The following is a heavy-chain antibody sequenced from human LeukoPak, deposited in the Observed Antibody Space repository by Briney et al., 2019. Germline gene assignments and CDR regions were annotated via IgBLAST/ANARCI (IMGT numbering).Heavy chain of an antibody. CDR1: GYTFISYD. CDR3: ARGIGLGSGSRYSYMDV. CDR2: MNPNSGNT. Sequence: ASVKVSCKASGYTFISYDINWVRQATGQGLEWMGWMNPNSGNTVYAQKFQGRVTITTNTAISTAYMEMSSLRSEDTAVYYCARGIGLGSGSRYSYMDVWGKGTTVTVSS. V-gene: IGHV1-8*03. J-gene: IGHJ6*03. D-gene: IGHD3-10*01.